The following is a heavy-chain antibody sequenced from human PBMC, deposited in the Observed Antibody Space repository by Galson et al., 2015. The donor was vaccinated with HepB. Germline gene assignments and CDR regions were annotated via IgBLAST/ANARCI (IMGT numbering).Heavy chain of an antibody. J-gene: IGHJ3*02. CDR2: IVVGSGNT. D-gene: IGHD3-22*01. CDR1: TFTFINSA. V-gene: IGHV1-58*01. CDR3: AADPYYYDNNDAFDI. Sequence: SVKVSCKASTFTFINSAVQWVRQARGQRLEWIGWIVVGSGNTDYAQKFQERVTITRDMSTSTAYMELSSLRSEDTAVYYCAADPYYYDNNDAFDIWGQGTMVTVSS.